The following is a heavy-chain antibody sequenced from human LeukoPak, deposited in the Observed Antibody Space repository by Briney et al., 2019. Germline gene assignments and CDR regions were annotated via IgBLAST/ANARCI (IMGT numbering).Heavy chain of an antibody. CDR3: ARAAVYVWFDP. V-gene: IGHV1-2*02. CDR1: GYTFTGYC. CDR2: INPNSGGT. Sequence: ASVKVSCKASGYTFTGYCMHWVRQAPGQGLEWVGWINPNSGGTNYAQKFQGRVTMTRDTSISTAYMELSRLRSDDTAVYYCARAAVYVWFDPWGQGTLVTVSS. D-gene: IGHD3-10*02. J-gene: IGHJ5*02.